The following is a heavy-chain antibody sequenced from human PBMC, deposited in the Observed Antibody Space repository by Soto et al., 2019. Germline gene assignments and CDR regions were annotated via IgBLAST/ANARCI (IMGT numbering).Heavy chain of an antibody. CDR2: IYSGGST. D-gene: IGHD6-19*01. J-gene: IGHJ4*02. CDR1: GFTVSSNY. V-gene: IGHV3-53*01. Sequence: GGSLRLSCAASGFTVSSNYMSWVRQAPGKGLEWVSVIYSGGSTYYADSVKGRFTISRDNSKNTLYLQMNSLRAEDTAVYYCARAVVNSGWSNEGFYFDYWGQGTLVTVSS. CDR3: ARAVVNSGWSNEGFYFDY.